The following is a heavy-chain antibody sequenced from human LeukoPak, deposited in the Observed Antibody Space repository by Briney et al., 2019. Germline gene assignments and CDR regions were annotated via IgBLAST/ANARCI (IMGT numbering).Heavy chain of an antibody. Sequence: SETLSLTCAVYGGSFSGYYWSWIRQPPGKGLEWIGEISHSGSTNYNPSLKSRVTTSVDTSKNQFSLKLSSVTAADTAVYYCARDYYDSSGYYNWFDPWGQGTLVTVSS. D-gene: IGHD3-22*01. V-gene: IGHV4-34*01. CDR1: GGSFSGYY. CDR3: ARDYYDSSGYYNWFDP. CDR2: ISHSGST. J-gene: IGHJ5*02.